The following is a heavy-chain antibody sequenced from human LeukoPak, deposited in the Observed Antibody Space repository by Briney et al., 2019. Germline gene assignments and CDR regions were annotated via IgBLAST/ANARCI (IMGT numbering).Heavy chain of an antibody. CDR2: IYHSGST. CDR1: GYSISSGYY. V-gene: IGHV4-38-2*02. J-gene: IGHJ6*02. D-gene: IGHD3-9*01. Sequence: SETLSLTCTVSGYSISSGYYWGWIRQPPGKGLEWIGSIYHSGSTYYNPSLKSRVTISVDTSKNQFSLKLSSVTAADTAVYYCALTGSLYYYYYGMDVWGQGTTVTVSS. CDR3: ALTGSLYYYYYGMDV.